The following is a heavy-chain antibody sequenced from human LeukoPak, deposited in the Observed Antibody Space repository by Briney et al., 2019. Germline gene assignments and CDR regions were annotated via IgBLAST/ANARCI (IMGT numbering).Heavy chain of an antibody. CDR2: IIPILGIA. D-gene: IGHD1-26*01. Sequence: SVKVSRKASGGTFSSYAISWVRQAPGQGLEWMGRIIPILGIANYAQKFQGRVTITADKSTSTAYMELSSLRSEDAAVYYCARELIGSGSYLATFDYWGQGTLVTVSS. CDR3: ARELIGSGSYLATFDY. V-gene: IGHV1-69*04. J-gene: IGHJ4*02. CDR1: GGTFSSYA.